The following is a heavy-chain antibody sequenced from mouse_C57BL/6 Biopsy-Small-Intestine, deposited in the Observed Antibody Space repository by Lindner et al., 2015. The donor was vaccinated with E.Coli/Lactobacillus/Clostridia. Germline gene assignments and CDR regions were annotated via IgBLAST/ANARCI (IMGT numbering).Heavy chain of an antibody. CDR1: GYTFSSYD. V-gene: IGHV1S55*01. CDR3: VRRLTGRFYWHFDF. CDR2: MSPNTGNT. J-gene: IGHJ1*01. Sequence: SVKVSCKASGYTFSSYDINWVRQATGQGLEWMGWMSPNTGNTGYAQKFQGRVTMTRSTSISTAYMELSNLTSEDTAVYYCVRRLTGRFYWHFDFWGRGTLVTVSS. D-gene: IGHD4-1*01.